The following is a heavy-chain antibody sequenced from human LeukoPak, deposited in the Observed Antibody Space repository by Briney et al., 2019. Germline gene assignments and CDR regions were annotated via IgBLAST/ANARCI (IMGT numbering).Heavy chain of an antibody. J-gene: IGHJ5*02. CDR3: ARYKVPGIAVSNWFDP. Sequence: ASVKVSCKASGYTFTSYGISWVRQAPGQGLEWMGWISAYNGNTNYAQKLQGRVTMTTDTSTSTAYMELRSLRSDDTAVYYCARYKVPGIAVSNWFDPWGQGTLVTVSS. V-gene: IGHV1-18*01. CDR2: ISAYNGNT. D-gene: IGHD6-19*01. CDR1: GYTFTSYG.